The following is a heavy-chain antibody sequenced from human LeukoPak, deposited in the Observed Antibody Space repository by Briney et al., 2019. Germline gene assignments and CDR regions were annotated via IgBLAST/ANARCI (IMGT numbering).Heavy chain of an antibody. CDR3: ARGILTGVNY. CDR2: INSDGSST. Sequence: GGSLRLSCAASGVTFSSYWMHWVRQAPGQGLVWVSRINSDGSSTSYADSVKGRFTISRDNAKNTLYLQMNRLRAEDTAVYYCARGILTGVNYWGQGTLVTVSS. V-gene: IGHV3-74*01. D-gene: IGHD3-9*01. CDR1: GVTFSSYW. J-gene: IGHJ4*02.